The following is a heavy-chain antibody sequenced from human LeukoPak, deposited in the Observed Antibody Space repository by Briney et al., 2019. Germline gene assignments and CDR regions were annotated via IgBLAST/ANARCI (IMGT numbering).Heavy chain of an antibody. Sequence: ASVKVSCKASGYTFTTYGISWVRQAPGQGLEWMGIINPSGGSTSYAQKFQGRVTMTRDTSTSTVYMELSSLRSEDTAVYYCARDLQQNWFDPWGQGTLVTVSS. CDR3: ARDLQQNWFDP. CDR2: INPSGGST. J-gene: IGHJ5*02. D-gene: IGHD6-13*01. CDR1: GYTFTTYG. V-gene: IGHV1-46*01.